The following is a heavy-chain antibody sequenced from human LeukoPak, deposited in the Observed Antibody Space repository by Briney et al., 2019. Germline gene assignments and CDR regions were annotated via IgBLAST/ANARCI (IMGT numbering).Heavy chain of an antibody. CDR1: GFTFSNAW. Sequence: PGGSLRLSCAASGFTFSNAWMNWVRQAPGKGLEWVGRIKSKTDGGTTDYAAPVKGRFTISRDDSKNTLYLQMNSLKTEDTAVYHCAKDQQGGGTYPPRYYFDCWGQGTRVTVSS. D-gene: IGHD1-26*01. J-gene: IGHJ4*02. V-gene: IGHV3-15*07. CDR3: AKDQQGGGTYPPRYYFDC. CDR2: IKSKTDGGTT.